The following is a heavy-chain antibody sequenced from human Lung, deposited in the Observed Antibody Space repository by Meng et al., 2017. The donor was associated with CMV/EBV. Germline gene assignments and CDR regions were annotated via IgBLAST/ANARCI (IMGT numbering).Heavy chain of an antibody. J-gene: IGHJ5*02. CDR2: INPNSGGT. CDR1: GYTFTGYY. D-gene: IGHD1-26*01. CDR3: ARDFFGELLGWFDP. Sequence: SXXVSXXASGYTFTGYYMHWVRQAPGQGLEWMGWINPNSGGTNYAQKFQGRVTMTRETSISTAYMELSRLRSDDTAVYYCARDFFGELLGWFDPWGQGTLVTVSS. V-gene: IGHV1-2*02.